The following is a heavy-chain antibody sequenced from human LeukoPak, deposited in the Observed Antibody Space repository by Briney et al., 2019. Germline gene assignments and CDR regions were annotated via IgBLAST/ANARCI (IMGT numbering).Heavy chain of an antibody. D-gene: IGHD3-3*01. V-gene: IGHV4-34*01. Sequence: SETLSLTCAVYGGSFSGYYWSGIRQPPGKGLEWIGEINHSGSTNYTPSLKSRVTISVDTSKNQFSLKLSSVTAADTAVYYCARGRPSNDFWSGYYGAGTYFDYWGQGTLVTVSS. CDR3: ARGRPSNDFWSGYYGAGTYFDY. J-gene: IGHJ4*02. CDR1: GGSFSGYY. CDR2: INHSGST.